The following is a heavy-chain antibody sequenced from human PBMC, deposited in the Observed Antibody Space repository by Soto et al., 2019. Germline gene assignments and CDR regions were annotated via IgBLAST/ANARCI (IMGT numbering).Heavy chain of an antibody. CDR2: IYHSGST. CDR1: GGSISSGGYY. CDR3: ARGNYDSSGYYSTSGY. J-gene: IGHJ4*02. D-gene: IGHD3-22*01. Sequence: QLQLQESGSGLVKPSQTLSLTCAVSGGSISSGGYYWSWIRQPPGKGVEWIGYIYHSGSTYYNPSLKSRVTISVDRSKNQFSLKLSSVTAADTAVYYCARGNYDSSGYYSTSGYWGQGTLVTVSS. V-gene: IGHV4-30-2*01.